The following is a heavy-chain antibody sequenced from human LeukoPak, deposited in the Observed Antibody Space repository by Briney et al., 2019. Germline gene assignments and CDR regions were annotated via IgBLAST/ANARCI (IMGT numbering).Heavy chain of an antibody. CDR2: INSDGSST. CDR3: ARDIPTSGWYVDY. D-gene: IGHD6-19*01. CDR1: GFTFSHYW. Sequence: GGSLRPSCAASGFTFSHYWMHWVRQAPGKGLVWVSRINSDGSSTSYADSVKGRFTISRDNAKNTLYLQMSSLRAEDTAVYYCARDIPTSGWYVDYWGQGTLVTVSS. J-gene: IGHJ4*02. V-gene: IGHV3-74*01.